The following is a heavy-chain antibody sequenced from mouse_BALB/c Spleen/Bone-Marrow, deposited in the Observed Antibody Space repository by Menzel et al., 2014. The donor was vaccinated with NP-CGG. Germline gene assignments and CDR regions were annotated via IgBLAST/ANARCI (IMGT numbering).Heavy chain of an antibody. J-gene: IGHJ2*01. D-gene: IGHD1-1*01. V-gene: IGHV1S81*02. CDR2: INPSNGRT. CDR1: GYTFTSYW. CDR3: ARRTTTVVATDY. Sequence: QVQLKQSGAELVKPGASVKLSCKASGYTFTSYWMHWVKRRPGQGLEWIGEINPSNGRTIYNEKFKSKATLTVDKSSSTAYMQLSSLTSEDSAVYYCARRTTTVVATDYWGQGTTLTVSS.